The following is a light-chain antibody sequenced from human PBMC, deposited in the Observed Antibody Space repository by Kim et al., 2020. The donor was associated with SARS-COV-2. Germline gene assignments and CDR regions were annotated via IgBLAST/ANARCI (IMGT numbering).Light chain of an antibody. CDR3: SSYTSRHTWV. Sequence: GQSITISCTGTSSDVGGYDYVSWYQHHPGKVPKVMIYDVSQRPSGVSNRFSGSKSGNTASLTISGLQAEDEADYYCSSYTSRHTWVFGGGTKLTVL. J-gene: IGLJ3*02. V-gene: IGLV2-14*03. CDR2: DVS. CDR1: SSDVGGYDY.